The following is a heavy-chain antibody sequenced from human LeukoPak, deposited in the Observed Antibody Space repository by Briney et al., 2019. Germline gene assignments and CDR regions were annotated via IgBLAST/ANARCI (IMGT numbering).Heavy chain of an antibody. CDR1: GFTASTNY. V-gene: IGHV3-53*01. J-gene: IGHJ4*02. CDR3: ARGGTYYDY. Sequence: GGSLRLSCAASGFTASTNYMTWVRQAPGKGLEWVTVTHSADTTYYADSVKGRLIVSRDSSKNTLYLQMNSLRAEDTAVYYCARGGTYYDYWGQGTLVTVST. D-gene: IGHD1-26*01. CDR2: THSADTT.